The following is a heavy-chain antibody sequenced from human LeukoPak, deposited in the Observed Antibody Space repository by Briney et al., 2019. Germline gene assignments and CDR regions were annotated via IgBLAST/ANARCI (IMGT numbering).Heavy chain of an antibody. CDR1: GGSISSYY. Sequence: SETLSLTCTVSGGSISSYYWSRIRQPPWKGLEWIGYIYYSGSTNYNPSLKSRVTISVDTSKNQFSLKLSSVTAADTAVYYCARDSDSSGYYYFDYWGQGTLVTVSS. J-gene: IGHJ4*02. CDR2: IYYSGST. D-gene: IGHD3-22*01. V-gene: IGHV4-59*01. CDR3: ARDSDSSGYYYFDY.